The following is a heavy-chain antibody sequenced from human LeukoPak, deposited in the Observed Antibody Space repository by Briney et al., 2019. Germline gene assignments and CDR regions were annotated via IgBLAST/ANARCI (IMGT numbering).Heavy chain of an antibody. CDR1: GFTFSTYC. CDR2: TKQDGSEK. CDR3: ARGSTFVSDC. D-gene: IGHD2-2*01. V-gene: IGHV3-7*01. J-gene: IGHJ4*02. Sequence: VGALRLSCAASGFTFSTYCMGWLRQAPGKGLEWVANTKQDGSEKYYVDSMRGRVTVSRDNTKNSLNLQMDSLRAEDTAVFHCARGSTFVSDCWGQGT.